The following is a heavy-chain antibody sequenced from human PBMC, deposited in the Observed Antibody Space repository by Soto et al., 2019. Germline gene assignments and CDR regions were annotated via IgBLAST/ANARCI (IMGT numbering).Heavy chain of an antibody. V-gene: IGHV1-69*13. CDR3: ARARVYALASYNWFDP. CDR2: IIPIFGTA. D-gene: IGHD2-8*01. J-gene: IGHJ5*02. Sequence: ASVKVSCKASVGTFSSYAISWVREAPGQGLEWMGGIIPIFGTANYAQKFQGRVTITADESTSTAYMELSSLRSEDTAVYYCARARVYALASYNWFDPRGQGTLVTVSS. CDR1: VGTFSSYA.